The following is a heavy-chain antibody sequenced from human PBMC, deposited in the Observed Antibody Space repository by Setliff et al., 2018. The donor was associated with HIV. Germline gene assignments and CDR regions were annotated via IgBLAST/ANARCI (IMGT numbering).Heavy chain of an antibody. D-gene: IGHD3-10*01. CDR1: GGTFNSYA. CDR2: VIPIFHTA. Sequence: ASVKVSCKASGGTFNSYALSWVRQAPGQGLQWVGRVIPIFHTANYAQRFQGRVTITADESTSTAYMELSSLRSEDTAVYYCARARGNYYGSGKVYYYYYYMDVWGKGTTVTVSS. CDR3: ARARGNYYGSGKVYYYYYYMDV. J-gene: IGHJ6*03. V-gene: IGHV1-69*13.